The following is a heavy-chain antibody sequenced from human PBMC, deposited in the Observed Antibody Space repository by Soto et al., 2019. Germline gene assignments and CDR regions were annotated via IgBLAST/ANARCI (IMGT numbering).Heavy chain of an antibody. D-gene: IGHD5-12*01. Sequence: EVQLVESGGGLVKPGGSLRLSCAASGFTFSNAWMSWVRQAPGKGLEWVGRIKSKTDGGTTDYAAPVKGRFTISRDDSKNTLYLQMNSLKTEDTAVYYWTTERSEEATMGTSGDAFDIWGQGTMVTVSS. V-gene: IGHV3-15*01. CDR1: GFTFSNAW. J-gene: IGHJ3*02. CDR3: TTERSEEATMGTSGDAFDI. CDR2: IKSKTDGGTT.